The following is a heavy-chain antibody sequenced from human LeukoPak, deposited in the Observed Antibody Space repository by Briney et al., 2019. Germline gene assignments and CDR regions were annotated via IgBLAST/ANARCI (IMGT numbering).Heavy chain of an antibody. CDR1: GFTFGDYY. Sequence: GGSLRLSCAASGFTFGDYYMSWIRQAPGKGLEWVSYISSSGSTIYYADSVKGRFTISRDNAKNSLYLQMNSLRAEDTAVYYCARQYQLLSLYYYYYMDVWGKGTTVTVSS. CDR3: ARQYQLLSLYYYYYMDV. V-gene: IGHV3-11*01. D-gene: IGHD2-2*01. CDR2: ISSSGSTI. J-gene: IGHJ6*03.